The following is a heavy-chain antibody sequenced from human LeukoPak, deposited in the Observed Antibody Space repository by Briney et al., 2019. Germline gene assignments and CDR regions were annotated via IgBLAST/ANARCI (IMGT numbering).Heavy chain of an antibody. Sequence: SETLSLTCTVSGGSISSSSYYWGWIRQPPGKGLEWIGSIYYSGSTYYNPSLKSRVTISVDTSKNQFSLKLSSVTAADTAVYYCARLRPSGYSYAYYYYYYMDVWGKGTTVTISS. CDR1: GGSISSSSYY. CDR2: IYYSGST. D-gene: IGHD5-18*01. V-gene: IGHV4-39*01. J-gene: IGHJ6*03. CDR3: ARLRPSGYSYAYYYYYYMDV.